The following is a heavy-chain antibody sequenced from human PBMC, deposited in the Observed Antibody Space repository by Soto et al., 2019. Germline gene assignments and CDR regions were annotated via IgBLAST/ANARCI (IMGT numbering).Heavy chain of an antibody. V-gene: IGHV1-2*02. J-gene: IGHJ4*02. CDR1: GPTFIAYY. Sequence: QLVQSGAEVKKTGASVRVSCKTSGPTFIAYYIHWERQAPGQGLEWMGWIDPKSGGTTYEQKFLGRVTMTRDTSINTAYMDMNRLTSDDTAVYYCARVSVDVPEWGQGTLITVSS. D-gene: IGHD5-12*01. CDR2: IDPKSGGT. CDR3: ARVSVDVPE.